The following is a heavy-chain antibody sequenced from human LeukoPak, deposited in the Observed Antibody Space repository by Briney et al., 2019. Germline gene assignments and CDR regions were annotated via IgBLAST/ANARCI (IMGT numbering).Heavy chain of an antibody. V-gene: IGHV3-64*01. CDR3: ARGGEYYGSGSYENNWFDP. CDR2: ITSDGGST. CDR1: GFTFRSYA. J-gene: IGHJ5*02. Sequence: GGSLRLSCSASGFTFRSYAMHWVRQAPGKGLECVSGITSDGGSTYYASSVKGRFTISRDNSKNTLYLQMGSLRAEDMAVYYCARGGEYYGSGSYENNWFDPWGQGTLVTVYS. D-gene: IGHD3-10*01.